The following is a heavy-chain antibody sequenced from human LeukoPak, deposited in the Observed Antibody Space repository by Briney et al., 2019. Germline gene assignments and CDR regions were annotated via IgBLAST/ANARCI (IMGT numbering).Heavy chain of an antibody. CDR1: GYRFTAYG. Sequence: ASVKVSCKASGYRFTAYGVGWLRQAPGHGLEWVGWTSIYNGKTYYAQRFQDRVTMTTDTSTSTVYMELRILRSDDTAVYYCARVCHIVVVTAEGGWFDPWGPGTLVTVSS. CDR3: ARVCHIVVVTAEGGWFDP. V-gene: IGHV1-18*01. J-gene: IGHJ5*02. D-gene: IGHD2-21*02. CDR2: TSIYNGKT.